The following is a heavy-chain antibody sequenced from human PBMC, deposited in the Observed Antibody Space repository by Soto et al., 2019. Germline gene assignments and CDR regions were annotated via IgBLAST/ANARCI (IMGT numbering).Heavy chain of an antibody. CDR2: ISYDGSNK. CDR1: GFTFSSYG. CDR3: AKGRLPPIVVVPAAIMDY. J-gene: IGHJ4*02. V-gene: IGHV3-30*18. Sequence: GSLRLSCAASGFTFSSYGMHWVRQAPGKGLEWVAVISYDGSNKYYADSVKGRFTISRDNSKNTLYLQMNSLRAEDTAVYYCAKGRLPPIVVVPAAIMDYWGQGTLVTVSS. D-gene: IGHD2-2*01.